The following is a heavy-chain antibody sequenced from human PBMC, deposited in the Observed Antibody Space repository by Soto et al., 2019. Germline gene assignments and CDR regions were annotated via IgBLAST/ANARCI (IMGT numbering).Heavy chain of an antibody. D-gene: IGHD3-22*01. CDR3: ARDGLRDFGSSGYYSGPPLDY. CDR2: IFHTGTT. V-gene: IGHV4-38-2*02. J-gene: IGHJ4*02. Sequence: SETLYLTCAVSNFSISSGYFWGWIRQPPGKGLEWIGSIFHTGTTFYSPSLRTRATIFLETSKNQFSLNLTSVTAADTAIYYCARDGLRDFGSSGYYSGPPLDYWGQGARVTVSS. CDR1: NFSISSGYF.